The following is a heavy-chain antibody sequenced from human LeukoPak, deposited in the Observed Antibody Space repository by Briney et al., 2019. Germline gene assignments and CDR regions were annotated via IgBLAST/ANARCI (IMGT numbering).Heavy chain of an antibody. J-gene: IGHJ6*04. CDR1: GGSFSGYY. Sequence: NPSETLSLTCAVYGGSFSGYYWSWIRQPPGKGLEWIGEINHSGSTNYNPSLKSRVTISVDTSKNQFSLKLSSVTAAETAVYYCARGVSSSWYYYYYGMDVWGKGTTVTVSS. V-gene: IGHV4-34*01. CDR3: ARGVSSSWYYYYYGMDV. D-gene: IGHD6-13*01. CDR2: INHSGST.